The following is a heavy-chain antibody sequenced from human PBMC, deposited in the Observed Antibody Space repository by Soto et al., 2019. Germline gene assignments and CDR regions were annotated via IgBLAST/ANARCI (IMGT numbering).Heavy chain of an antibody. D-gene: IGHD2-21*02. CDR1: GFTFSDST. CDR3: TSSFVVVTAIAAS. CDR2: IRNKANSYAT. V-gene: IGHV3-73*02. J-gene: IGHJ5*02. Sequence: EVQLVESGGGLVQPGGSLKLSWAASGFTFSDSTIHWVRQASGKGLEWVGRIRNKANSYATAYAASVKGRFTVSRDDSKNTAYLQMNGLKTEDTAVYYCTSSFVVVTAIAASWGQGTLVTVSS.